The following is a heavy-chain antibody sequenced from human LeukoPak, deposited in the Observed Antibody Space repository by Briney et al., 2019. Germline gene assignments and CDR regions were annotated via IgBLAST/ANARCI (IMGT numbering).Heavy chain of an antibody. CDR1: GYSISSGCY. Sequence: SETLSLTCTVSGYSISSGCYWGWIRQPPGKGLEWIGSIYHSGSTYYNPSLKSRVTISVDTSKNQFSLKLSSVTAADTAVYYCARDFDDILTGYSSNDYWGQGTLVTVSS. CDR3: ARDFDDILTGYSSNDY. J-gene: IGHJ4*02. CDR2: IYHSGST. V-gene: IGHV4-38-2*02. D-gene: IGHD3-9*01.